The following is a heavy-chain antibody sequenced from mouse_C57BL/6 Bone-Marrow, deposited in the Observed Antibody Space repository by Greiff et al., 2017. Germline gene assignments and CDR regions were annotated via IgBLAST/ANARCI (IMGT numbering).Heavy chain of an antibody. V-gene: IGHV1-69*01. Sequence: VKLQQPGAELVMPGASVKLSCKASGYTFTSYWMHWVKQRPGQGLEWIGEIDPSDSYTNYNQKFKGKSTLTVDKSSSTAYMQLSSLTSEDSAVYYGARDYYGSSFWFAYWGQGTLVTVSA. CDR1: GYTFTSYW. D-gene: IGHD1-1*01. CDR3: ARDYYGSSFWFAY. J-gene: IGHJ3*01. CDR2: IDPSDSYT.